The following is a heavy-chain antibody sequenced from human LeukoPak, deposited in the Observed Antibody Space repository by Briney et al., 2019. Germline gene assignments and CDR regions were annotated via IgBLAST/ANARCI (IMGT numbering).Heavy chain of an antibody. CDR1: GFTFSSYG. CDR2: ISYDGSNK. V-gene: IGHV3-30*03. Sequence: GGSLRLSCAASGFTFSSYGMHWVRQAPGKGLEWVAVISYDGSNKYYADSVKGRFTISRDNSKNTLYLQMDSLRAEDTAVYYCARDPGMSSIAALFDYWGQGTLVTVSS. D-gene: IGHD6-6*01. J-gene: IGHJ4*02. CDR3: ARDPGMSSIAALFDY.